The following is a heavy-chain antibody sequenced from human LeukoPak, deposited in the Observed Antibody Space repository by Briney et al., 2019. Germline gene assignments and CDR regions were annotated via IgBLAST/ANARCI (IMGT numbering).Heavy chain of an antibody. CDR1: GYSISSGYY. Sequence: SETLSLTCTVSGYSISSGYYWGWIRQPPGKGPEWIGSVYHSGSTYYNPSLNSRVTISVDTSKNQFSLNLSYVTAADTAVYYCARGGYGSDTYYKPVLFDCWGQGTLVTVSS. V-gene: IGHV4-38-2*02. D-gene: IGHD3-10*01. J-gene: IGHJ4*02. CDR3: ARGGYGSDTYYKPVLFDC. CDR2: VYHSGST.